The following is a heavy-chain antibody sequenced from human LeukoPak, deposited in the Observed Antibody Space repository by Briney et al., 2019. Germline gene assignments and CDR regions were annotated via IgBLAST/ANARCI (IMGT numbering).Heavy chain of an antibody. D-gene: IGHD2-15*01. Sequence: SVKVSCKASGGTFSSYAISWVRQAPGQGLEWMGRIIPIFGTANYAQKFQGRVTITTDESTSTAYMELSSLRSEDTAVYYCARAFCSGGSCYSIDYWGQGTLVTVPS. CDR3: ARAFCSGGSCYSIDY. CDR2: IIPIFGTA. J-gene: IGHJ4*02. V-gene: IGHV1-69*05. CDR1: GGTFSSYA.